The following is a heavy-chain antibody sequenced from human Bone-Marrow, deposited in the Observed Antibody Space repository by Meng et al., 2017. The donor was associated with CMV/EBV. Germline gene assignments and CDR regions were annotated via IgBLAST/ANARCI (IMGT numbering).Heavy chain of an antibody. V-gene: IGHV1-18*01. CDR3: ARLPGSSWYFYYYGMDV. CDR1: GYTFTSYG. D-gene: IGHD6-13*01. CDR2: ISAYNGNT. Sequence: ASVKVSCKASGYTFTSYGISWVRQAPGQGLEWMGWISAYNGNTNYAQKLQGRVTMTTDTSTSTAYMELSRLRSDDTAVYYCARLPGSSWYFYYYGMDVWGQGTTVTVSS. J-gene: IGHJ6*02.